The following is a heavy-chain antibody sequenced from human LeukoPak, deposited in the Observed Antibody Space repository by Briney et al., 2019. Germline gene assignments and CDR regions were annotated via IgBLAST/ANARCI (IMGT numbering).Heavy chain of an antibody. CDR1: GFTFSSYS. D-gene: IGHD2-15*01. J-gene: IGHJ6*02. Sequence: GGSLRLSCAASGFTFSSYSMNWVCQAPGKGLEWVSYISSSSSTIYYADSVKGRFTISRDNAKNSLYLQMNSLRAEDTAVYYCAGWHCSGGSCYPDYYGMDVWGQGTTVTVSS. CDR2: ISSSSSTI. CDR3: AGWHCSGGSCYPDYYGMDV. V-gene: IGHV3-48*01.